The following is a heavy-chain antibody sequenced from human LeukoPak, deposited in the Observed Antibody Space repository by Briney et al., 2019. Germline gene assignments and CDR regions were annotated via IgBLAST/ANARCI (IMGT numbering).Heavy chain of an antibody. J-gene: IGHJ3*02. V-gene: IGHV3-30-3*01. D-gene: IGHD1/OR15-1a*01. CDR2: ISYDGSNK. Sequence: GGSLRLSCAASGFTFSSYAMHWVRQAPGKGLEWVAVISYDGSNKYYADSVKGRFTISRDNSKNTLYLQMNSLRAEDTAVYYCARGLTTFDIWGQGTMVTVSS. CDR3: ARGLTTFDI. CDR1: GFTFSSYA.